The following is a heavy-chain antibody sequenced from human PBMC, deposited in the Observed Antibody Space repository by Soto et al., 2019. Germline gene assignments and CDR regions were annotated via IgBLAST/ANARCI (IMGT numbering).Heavy chain of an antibody. CDR1: GYTFTGYY. Sequence: ASVKVSCKASGYTFTGYYIHWVRQAPGQGLEWMGWINPNSGDTNFAQKFQGRVTMTRDTSISTAYMELSRLRSDDTAVYYCARDDCSGGSCEALDHWGQGTPVTVSS. D-gene: IGHD2-15*01. V-gene: IGHV1-2*02. CDR2: INPNSGDT. J-gene: IGHJ4*02. CDR3: ARDDCSGGSCEALDH.